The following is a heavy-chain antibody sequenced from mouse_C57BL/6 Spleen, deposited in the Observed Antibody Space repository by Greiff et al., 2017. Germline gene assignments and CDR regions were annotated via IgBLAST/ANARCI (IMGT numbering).Heavy chain of an antibody. CDR2: LDPSDSYT. CDR3: ARALRGGAMDY. CDR1: GYTFTSYW. D-gene: IGHD1-1*01. J-gene: IGHJ4*01. V-gene: IGHV1-69*01. Sequence: QVQLQQPGAELVMPGASVKLSCKASGYTFTSYWMHWVKQRPGQGLEWIGELDPSDSYTNYNQKFKGKSTLTVDKSSSTAYMQLSSLTSEDSAVYYCARALRGGAMDYWGQGTSVTVSS.